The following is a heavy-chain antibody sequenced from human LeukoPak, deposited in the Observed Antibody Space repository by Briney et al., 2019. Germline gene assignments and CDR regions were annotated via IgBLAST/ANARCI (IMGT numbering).Heavy chain of an antibody. CDR2: INGDGSTT. Sequence: GGSLRLSCAASGFTFSNYWMHWVRQAPGKGLVWVSRINGDGSTTNYADSVKGRFTISRDNAKNTLFLQMNSLRAEDTAVYCCAGGRGSYGLWDSWGQGTLVTVSS. D-gene: IGHD1-26*01. J-gene: IGHJ4*02. CDR3: AGGRGSYGLWDS. CDR1: GFTFSNYW. V-gene: IGHV3-74*01.